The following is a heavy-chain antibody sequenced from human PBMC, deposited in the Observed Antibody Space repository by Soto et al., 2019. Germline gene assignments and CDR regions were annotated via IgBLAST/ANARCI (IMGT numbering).Heavy chain of an antibody. J-gene: IGHJ6*02. Sequence: ASVKVSCKASGYTFTRYGISWVRQAPGQGLEWMGWISGYNGDTNYAQKFQDRVSMTIDTFTGTAYMELRSLTSDDTAIYYCAKNGQPPYYYYGLDVWG. V-gene: IGHV1-18*01. CDR3: AKNGQPPYYYYGLDV. CDR2: ISGYNGDT. D-gene: IGHD2-8*01. CDR1: GYTFTRYG.